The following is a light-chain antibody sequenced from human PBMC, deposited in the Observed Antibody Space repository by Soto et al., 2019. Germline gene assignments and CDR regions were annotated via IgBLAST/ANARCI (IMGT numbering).Light chain of an antibody. V-gene: IGLV1-44*01. CDR3: AAWDDTLKRYV. J-gene: IGLJ1*01. Sequence: QSLLTHPPSSSDTPGQTVSISCSGSNSNIASNTVNWYQHLPGTAPKLLIYYNNQRPSGVPDRFSGSKSGTSASLAISGLQSEDESDYYCAAWDDTLKRYVFGTGTKVTVL. CDR2: YNN. CDR1: NSNIASNT.